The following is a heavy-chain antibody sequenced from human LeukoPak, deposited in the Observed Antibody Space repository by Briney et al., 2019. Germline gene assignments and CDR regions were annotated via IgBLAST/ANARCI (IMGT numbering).Heavy chain of an antibody. D-gene: IGHD6-13*01. J-gene: IGHJ4*02. CDR3: ARANSSSWHYYFDY. CDR1: GYTFTGNN. CDR2: INPNSGGT. Sequence: GASVKVSCKASGYTFTGNNMHWVRQPPGQGLEWRGWINPNSGGTNYAQKFQGRVTMTRDTSISTAYMELSRLRSDDTAVYYCARANSSSWHYYFDYWGQGTLVTVSS. V-gene: IGHV1-2*02.